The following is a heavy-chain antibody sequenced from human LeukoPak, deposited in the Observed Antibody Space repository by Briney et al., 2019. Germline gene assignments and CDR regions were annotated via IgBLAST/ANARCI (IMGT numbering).Heavy chain of an antibody. Sequence: PSEALSLTCTVSGGSISSGGYYWSWIRQHPGKGLEWIGYIYYSGSTYYNPSLKSRVTISVDTSKNQFSLKLSSVTAADTAVYYCAIAITGGAFDIWGQGTMVTVSS. J-gene: IGHJ3*02. CDR3: AIAITGGAFDI. V-gene: IGHV4-31*03. CDR1: GGSISSGGYY. CDR2: IYYSGST. D-gene: IGHD2-8*02.